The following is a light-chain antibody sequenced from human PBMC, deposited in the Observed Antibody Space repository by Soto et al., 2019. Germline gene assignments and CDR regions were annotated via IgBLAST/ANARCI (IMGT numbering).Light chain of an antibody. CDR3: ATLDDSVNGVV. V-gene: IGLV1-44*01. Sequence: QSVLTQPPSASGTPGQRGSISFSGGSSNIGTNTVNWYQHLPGPAHKLLIFSNDERPSGVPDRFSGSKSGTSASLAIGGLHSDYEADYYCATLDDSVNGVVFSGGTKLTLL. J-gene: IGLJ3*02. CDR1: SSNIGTNT. CDR2: SND.